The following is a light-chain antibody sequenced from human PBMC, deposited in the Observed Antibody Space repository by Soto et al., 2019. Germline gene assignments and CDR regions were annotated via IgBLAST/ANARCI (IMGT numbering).Light chain of an antibody. CDR3: QQYTNTNNPWM. CDR1: QTISTW. CDR2: DAS. Sequence: IHVTHSPPTLSASVLYRVTITFLSIQTISTWMAWYQQKPGKAPKLLVYDASTLQSGVASRFSGSGSGTEFTLIISGLQPDDSATYYCQQYTNTNNPWMFGQGTKVDNK. J-gene: IGKJ1*01. V-gene: IGKV1-5*01.